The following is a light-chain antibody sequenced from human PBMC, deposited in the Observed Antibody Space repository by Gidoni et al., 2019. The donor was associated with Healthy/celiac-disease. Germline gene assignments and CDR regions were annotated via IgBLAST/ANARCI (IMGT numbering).Light chain of an antibody. J-gene: IGLJ3*02. CDR1: SSDVGSYNL. Sequence: QSALTQPASVSGSPGQSITISCTGTSSDVGSYNLVPWYQQHPGKAPKLMIYEGSKRPSGVSNRFSGSKSGNTASLTISGLQAEDEADYYCCSYAGPWVFGGGTKLTVL. V-gene: IGLV2-23*01. CDR2: EGS. CDR3: CSYAGPWV.